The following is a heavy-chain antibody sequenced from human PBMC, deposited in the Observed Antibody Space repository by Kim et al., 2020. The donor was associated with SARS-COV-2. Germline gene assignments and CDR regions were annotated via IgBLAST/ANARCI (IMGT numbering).Heavy chain of an antibody. CDR3: VGMNSWVERALNY. CDR2: ISNDGGSR. V-gene: IGHV3-23*01. CDR1: GFTFSNNA. D-gene: IGHD6-13*01. J-gene: IGHJ4*02. Sequence: GGSLRLSCAASGFTFSNNAMTWVRQAPGKGLEWVSTISNDGGSRHYADSVKGRFTISRDNSKDTLYLQMNGLRAEDTAVYYCVGMNSWVERALNYWGQGTLVTVSS.